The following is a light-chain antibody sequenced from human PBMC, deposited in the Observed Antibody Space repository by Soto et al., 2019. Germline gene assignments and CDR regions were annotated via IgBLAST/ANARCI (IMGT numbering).Light chain of an antibody. CDR2: EVS. CDR1: SSDVGGHNR. CDR3: SSYTGRRSLEWV. J-gene: IGLJ3*02. Sequence: QSALTQPASVSGSPGQSITISCTGTSSDVGGHNRVSWYQQYPGKAPKLIISEVSNRPSGVSNRFSGSKSGNTASLTISGLQTEDEADYYCSSYTGRRSLEWVFGGGTKLTVL. V-gene: IGLV2-14*01.